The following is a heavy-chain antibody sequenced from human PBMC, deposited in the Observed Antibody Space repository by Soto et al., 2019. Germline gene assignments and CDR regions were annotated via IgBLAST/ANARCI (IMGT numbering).Heavy chain of an antibody. CDR2: IFYSGST. CDR1: GGSISSSSYY. Sequence: SETLSLTCTVSGGSISSSSYYWGWIRQPPGKGLEWIGSIFYSGSTYYNPSLKSRVTISVDTSKNQFSLKLTSVTAADTAVYYCACIFSGGYSYGFYYDGMDVWGQGTTVT. V-gene: IGHV4-39*01. D-gene: IGHD5-18*01. J-gene: IGHJ6*02. CDR3: ACIFSGGYSYGFYYDGMDV.